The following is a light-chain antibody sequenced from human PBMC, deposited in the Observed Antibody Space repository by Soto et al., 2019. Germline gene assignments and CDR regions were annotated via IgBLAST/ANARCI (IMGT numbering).Light chain of an antibody. J-gene: IGKJ3*01. V-gene: IGKV1-39*01. CDR3: QESYSTPSVT. CDR2: AAS. CDR1: QSITTF. Sequence: DIQVTQSPSSLSASVGDRVTITCRASQSITTFLNWYQQKPGNAPKLLIYAASSLQTGVPSRFSGSGSGTDFTLTISSLQREDFATYYCQESYSTPSVTFGPGTKVDIK.